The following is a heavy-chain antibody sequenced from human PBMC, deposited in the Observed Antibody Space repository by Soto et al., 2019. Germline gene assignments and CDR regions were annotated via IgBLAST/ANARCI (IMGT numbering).Heavy chain of an antibody. CDR3: AREITGKFPN. J-gene: IGHJ4*02. CDR2: MNPSTGNT. D-gene: IGHD1-20*01. CDR1: GYTCTSYD. Sequence: QVQLVQSGAEVKKPGASVKVSCKASGYTCTSYDINWVRQATGQGLEWMGWMNPSTGNTGYAQKFQGRVTMTRNNSISTAYMERSSMRSEDTAVYYCAREITGKFPNWCQGTLVTVSS. V-gene: IGHV1-8*01.